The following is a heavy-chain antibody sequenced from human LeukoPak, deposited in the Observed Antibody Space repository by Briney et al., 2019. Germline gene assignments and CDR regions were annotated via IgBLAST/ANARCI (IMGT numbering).Heavy chain of an antibody. CDR3: AKVRAINYFDN. Sequence: GGSLRLSCAASGFTFSSYAMSWVRQAPGKGLEWVSGISGSGGSTYYADSVKGRFTISRDNSKNTLYVQMNSLRAEDTAVYYCAKVRAINYFDNWGQGTLVTVSS. CDR1: GFTFSSYA. V-gene: IGHV3-23*01. CDR2: ISGSGGST. J-gene: IGHJ4*02.